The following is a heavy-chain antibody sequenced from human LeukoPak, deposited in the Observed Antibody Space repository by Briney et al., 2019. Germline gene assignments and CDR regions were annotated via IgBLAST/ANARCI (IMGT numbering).Heavy chain of an antibody. CDR1: GGTFSSYA. V-gene: IGHV1-18*01. Sequence: GASVTVSCTASGGTFSSYAISWVRQAPGQGLEWMGWISAYNGNTNYAQKLQGRVTMTTDTSTSTAYMELRSLRSDDTAVYYCARDDWVESYYYYYGMDVGGQGTTVTVSS. CDR3: ARDDWVESYYYYYGMDV. J-gene: IGHJ6*02. CDR2: ISAYNGNT. D-gene: IGHD2-21*01.